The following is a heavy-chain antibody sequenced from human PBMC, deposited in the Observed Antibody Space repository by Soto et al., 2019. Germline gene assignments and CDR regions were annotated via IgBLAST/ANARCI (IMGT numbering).Heavy chain of an antibody. Sequence: SETLSLTCTVSGGSTSSFYWSWIRQPPGKGLEWIGYIYYNGGANYNPSLKSRVTISVDTSKKQLSLRLSSVTAADTAVYYCARGSGYYDDSGGSRDPLQHWGQGTLVTVSS. J-gene: IGHJ1*01. CDR2: IYYNGGA. D-gene: IGHD3-22*01. V-gene: IGHV4-59*01. CDR1: GGSTSSFY. CDR3: ARGSGYYDDSGGSRDPLQH.